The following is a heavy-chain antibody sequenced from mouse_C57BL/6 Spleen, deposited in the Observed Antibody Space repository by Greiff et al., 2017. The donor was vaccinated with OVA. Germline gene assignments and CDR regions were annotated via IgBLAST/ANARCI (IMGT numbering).Heavy chain of an antibody. V-gene: IGHV1-81*01. CDR3: ARNYYGSSYGWYFDV. D-gene: IGHD1-1*01. CDR1: GYTFTSYG. J-gene: IGHJ1*03. Sequence: VQLQQSGAELARPGASVKLSCKASGYTFTSYGISWVKQRTGQGLEWIGEIYPRSGNTYYNEKFKGKATLTADKSSSTAYMELLSLTSEDSAVYFCARNYYGSSYGWYFDVWGTGTTVTVSS. CDR2: IYPRSGNT.